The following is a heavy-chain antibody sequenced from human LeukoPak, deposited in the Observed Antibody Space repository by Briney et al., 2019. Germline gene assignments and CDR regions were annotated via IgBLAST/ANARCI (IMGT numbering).Heavy chain of an antibody. CDR2: ISTSSSYI. Sequence: GGSLRLSCAASGFTFSSYEMNWVRQAPGKGLEWVSSISTSSSYIYYADSVKGRFTISRDNAKNSLYLQMNSLRAEDTAVYYCARDRNSGYSGYAFDCWGQGTLVTVSS. V-gene: IGHV3-21*01. J-gene: IGHJ4*02. D-gene: IGHD5-12*01. CDR3: ARDRNSGYSGYAFDC. CDR1: GFTFSSYE.